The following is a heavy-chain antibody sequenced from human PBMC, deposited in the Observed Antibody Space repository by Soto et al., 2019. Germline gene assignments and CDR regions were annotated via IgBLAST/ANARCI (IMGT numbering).Heavy chain of an antibody. D-gene: IGHD6-6*01. J-gene: IGHJ6*02. CDR1: GDSVSSNNAA. V-gene: IGHV6-1*01. CDR3: ARAKEYTRSSGMDV. Sequence: PSQTLSLTCAISGDSVSSNNAAWNWIRKSPSRGLEWLGRTYYRSKWYSDYSLSVKSRITINPDTSKDQFSLQLNSVTPEDTALYYCARAKEYTRSSGMDVWGQGTTVTVSS. CDR2: TYYRSKWYS.